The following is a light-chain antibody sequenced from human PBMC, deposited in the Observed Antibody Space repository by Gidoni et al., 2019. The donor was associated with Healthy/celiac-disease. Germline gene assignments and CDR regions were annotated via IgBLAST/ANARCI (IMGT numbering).Light chain of an antibody. CDR2: WAS. CDR1: QSVLYRSNNKNY. CDR3: QEYYSTPPWT. J-gene: IGKJ1*01. V-gene: IGKV4-1*01. Sequence: DIVMTQSPDSLAVSLGERATINCKSSQSVLYRSNNKNYLAWYQQKPGQPPKLLIYWASTRESGVPDRFSGSGSGTDFTLSISSLQAEDVAVYYCQEYYSTPPWTFXQXTKVEIK.